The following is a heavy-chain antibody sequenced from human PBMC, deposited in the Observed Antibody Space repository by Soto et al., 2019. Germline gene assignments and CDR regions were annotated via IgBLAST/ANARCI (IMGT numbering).Heavy chain of an antibody. D-gene: IGHD6-13*01. J-gene: IGHJ4*02. CDR1: GVSISGSDYY. V-gene: IGHV4-39*01. Sequence: QLKLQESGPGLVKPSETLSLTCVVSGVSISGSDYYWAWIRQSPGKGLEWIGSIYYTGSTEYNPSLSIRVTISVDTSKNQLSLTLSSVTAADAAVYFCARPDRLGPIVYSSSWFFEFWGQGTLVAVSS. CDR2: IYYTGST. CDR3: ARPDRLGPIVYSSSWFFEF.